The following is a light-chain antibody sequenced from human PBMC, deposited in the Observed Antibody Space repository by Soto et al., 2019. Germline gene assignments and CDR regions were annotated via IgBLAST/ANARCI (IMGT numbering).Light chain of an antibody. CDR1: QYINTR. V-gene: IGKV3-11*01. J-gene: IGKJ1*01. CDR3: HQRQSWPRT. Sequence: EIVLTQSPATLSSFPGDRVTLSCRASQYINTRLAWYQHRPGQAPRLLIYQTSIRAAGIPARFSASGTGTDFTHTISDVQPEYFAVYYCHQRQSWPRTFGQGTKVDIK. CDR2: QTS.